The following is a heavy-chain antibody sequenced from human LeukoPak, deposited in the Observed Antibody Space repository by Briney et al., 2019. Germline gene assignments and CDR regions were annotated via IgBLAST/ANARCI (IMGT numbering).Heavy chain of an antibody. V-gene: IGHV3-23*01. CDR1: GFTFSNYA. CDR2: ISNSDSST. Sequence: GGTLRLSCAASGFTFSNYAMSWVRQAPGKGLEWVSTISNSDSSTYYADSVKGRFTISRDNSENTLYLQMNSLRAEDTAVYYCAKATGYLLRGQGTLVIVSS. D-gene: IGHD1-14*01. J-gene: IGHJ4*02. CDR3: AKATGYLL.